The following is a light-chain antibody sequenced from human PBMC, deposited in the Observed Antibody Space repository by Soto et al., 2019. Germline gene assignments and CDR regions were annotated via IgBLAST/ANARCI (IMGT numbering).Light chain of an antibody. CDR1: QSLVYSDGNTY. Sequence: DVVMTQSPLSLPVTLGQPASISCRSSQSLVYSDGNTYLNWFQQRPGQSPRRLIYNVSKRDSGGPDRFSGSGSGTDFTLKISRVEAEDVGVYYCMQGTHWPQITFGQGTRLEIK. CDR2: NVS. CDR3: MQGTHWPQIT. V-gene: IGKV2-30*01. J-gene: IGKJ5*01.